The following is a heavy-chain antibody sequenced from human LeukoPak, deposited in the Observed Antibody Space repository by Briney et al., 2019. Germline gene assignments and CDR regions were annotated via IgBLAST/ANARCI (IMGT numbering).Heavy chain of an antibody. CDR1: GFTVNSYY. V-gene: IGHV3-66*01. Sequence: GGSLRLSCAASGFTVNSYYMGWVRQAPGKGLEWVSVIYSGGDTYYAGSVKGRFTISRDNSKNMIYLEMSSLKAEDTAVYYCAKERSLEIAVAGTIFDYWGQGTLVTVSS. D-gene: IGHD6-19*01. J-gene: IGHJ4*02. CDR2: IYSGGDT. CDR3: AKERSLEIAVAGTIFDY.